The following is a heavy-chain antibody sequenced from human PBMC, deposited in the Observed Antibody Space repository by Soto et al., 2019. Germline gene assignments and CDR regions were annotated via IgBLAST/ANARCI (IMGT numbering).Heavy chain of an antibody. CDR1: GFIFSNNG. CDR2: MSYDGSAK. J-gene: IGHJ4*02. Sequence: PGGSLRLSCEGSGFIFSNNGMHWVRQAPGKGLEWVAFMSYDGSAKFLADSVKGRFTISRDNSKSTLFLHMSSLRAEDTAMYYCAIVRVADSTLDHWGQGTLVTVSS. D-gene: IGHD3-10*02. V-gene: IGHV3-30*02. CDR3: AIVRVADSTLDH.